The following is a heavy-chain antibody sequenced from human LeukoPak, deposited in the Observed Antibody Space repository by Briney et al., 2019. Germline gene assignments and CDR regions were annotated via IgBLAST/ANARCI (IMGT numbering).Heavy chain of an antibody. CDR2: ISVSGGTI. J-gene: IGHJ4*02. CDR1: GFTFSKYA. D-gene: IGHD1-26*01. CDR3: AKDRIVGATGAFDY. V-gene: IGHV3-23*01. Sequence: GGSLRLSCAASGFTFSKYAMNWVRQAPGKGLEWVSAISVSGGTINYADSVKGRFTISRDNSKNALYLQINSLRAEDTAVYYCAKDRIVGATGAFDYWGQGTLVTVSS.